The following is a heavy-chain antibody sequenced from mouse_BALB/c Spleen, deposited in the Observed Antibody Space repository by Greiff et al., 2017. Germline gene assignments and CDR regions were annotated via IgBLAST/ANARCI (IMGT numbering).Heavy chain of an antibody. Sequence: EVQLQQSGPELVKPGASVKISCKASGYSFTGYYMHWVKQSHVKSLEWIGRINPYNGATSYNQNFKDKASLTVDKSSSTAYMELHSLTSEDSAVYYCARDYGSSYVPFAYWGQGTLVTVSA. CDR1: GYSFTGYY. CDR2: INPYNGAT. V-gene: IGHV1-26*01. CDR3: ARDYGSSYVPFAY. D-gene: IGHD1-1*01. J-gene: IGHJ3*01.